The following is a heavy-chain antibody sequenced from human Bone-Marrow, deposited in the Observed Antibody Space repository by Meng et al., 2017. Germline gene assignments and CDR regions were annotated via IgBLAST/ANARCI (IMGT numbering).Heavy chain of an antibody. V-gene: IGHV4-34*01. J-gene: IGHJ5*02. CDR3: AKARLWGDNWFDP. CDR1: GGSFSGYY. D-gene: IGHD3-16*01. CDR2: INHSGST. Sequence: VHLRHGGGGLLTLPETLSLPVAVYGGSFSGYYWSWIRQPHGKGLEWIGEINHSGSTNYNPSLKSRVTISVDTSKNQFSLKLSSVTAADTAVYYCAKARLWGDNWFDPWGQGTLVTVSS.